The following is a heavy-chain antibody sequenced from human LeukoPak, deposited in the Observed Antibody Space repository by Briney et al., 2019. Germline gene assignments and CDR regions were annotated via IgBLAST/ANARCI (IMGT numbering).Heavy chain of an antibody. CDR1: GFTFSSYG. D-gene: IGHD2-15*01. CDR2: IWYDGSNK. CDR3: AKGGPYCSGGSCYGYFDY. J-gene: IGHJ4*02. V-gene: IGHV3-33*06. Sequence: GGSLRLSCAASGFTFSSYGMHWVRQAPGKGLEWVAVIWYDGSNKYYADSVKGRFTISRDNSKNTLYLQMNSLRAEDTAVYYCAKGGPYCSGGSCYGYFDYWGQGTLVTVSS.